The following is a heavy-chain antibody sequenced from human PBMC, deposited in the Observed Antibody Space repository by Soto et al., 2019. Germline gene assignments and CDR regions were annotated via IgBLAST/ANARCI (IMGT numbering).Heavy chain of an antibody. Sequence: SETLSLTCAVSGYSISLCYYWGWIRQPPGKGLEWIGSIYHSGNTYYNPSLKSRVSISLDTSKNHFSLELTSVTAADTAVYFCARVKTVDYYGMGVWGQGTTVTVS. V-gene: IGHV4-38-2*01. CDR1: GYSISLCYY. CDR3: ARVKTVDYYGMGV. J-gene: IGHJ6*02. CDR2: IYHSGNT.